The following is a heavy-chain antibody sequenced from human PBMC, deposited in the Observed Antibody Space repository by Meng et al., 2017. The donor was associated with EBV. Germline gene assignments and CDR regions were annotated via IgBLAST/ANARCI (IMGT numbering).Heavy chain of an antibody. CDR3: ARERPGGMATTPYFDF. D-gene: IGHD5-24*01. CDR2: IIPILGIA. J-gene: IGHJ4*02. Sequence: QVRLVQAGAEVKKPGSSVKVSCKASGGTFSSYAISWVRQAPGQGLEWMGGIIPILGIANYAQKFQGRVTITADKSTSTAYMELSSLRSEDTAVYYCARERPGGMATTPYFDFWGQGTLVTVSS. V-gene: IGHV1-69*10. CDR1: GGTFSSYA.